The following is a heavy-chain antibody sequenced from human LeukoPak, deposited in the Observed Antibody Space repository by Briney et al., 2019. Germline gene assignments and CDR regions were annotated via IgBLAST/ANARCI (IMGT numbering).Heavy chain of an antibody. CDR2: IWYDGGNK. CDR1: GFTFSGYA. D-gene: IGHD2-2*01. J-gene: IGHJ4*02. CDR3: ARRYCSSTSCQKIRAYYFDY. V-gene: IGHV3-33*08. Sequence: GGSLRLSCAASGFTFSGYAMSWVRQAPGKGLEWVAVIWYDGGNKYYADSVKGRFTISRDNSKNTLYLQMNSLRAEDTAVYYCARRYCSSTSCQKIRAYYFDYWGQGTLVTVSS.